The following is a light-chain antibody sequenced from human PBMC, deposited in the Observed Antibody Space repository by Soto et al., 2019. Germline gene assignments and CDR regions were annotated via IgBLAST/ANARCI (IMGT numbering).Light chain of an antibody. V-gene: IGLV2-23*01. CDR1: SSDVGSYNL. CDR3: CSYVGGSTWV. J-gene: IGLJ3*02. Sequence: QSVLTQPASVAGSPGQSITISCTGTSSDVGSYNLVSWYQQLPGKAPKLMIYEGTRRPSGVSNRFSGSKSGNTASLTISGLQAEDEAHYYCCSYVGGSTWVFGGGTQLTVL. CDR2: EGT.